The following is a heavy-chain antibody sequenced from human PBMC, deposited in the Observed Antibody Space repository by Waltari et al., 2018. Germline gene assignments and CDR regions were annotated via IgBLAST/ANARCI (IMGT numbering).Heavy chain of an antibody. Sequence: EVQVVESGGGLVQPGGSLNLPCATSGFTFSGSTIHWVRQTSGKGLEWIGRIRSKPNNYATRYTASVEGRFTISRDDSENTAYLQMSSLMTEDTAVYYCTGGAVTGTDFWGQGTLVTVSS. CDR1: GFTFSGST. J-gene: IGHJ4*02. CDR3: TGGAVTGTDF. D-gene: IGHD6-13*01. CDR2: IRSKPNNYAT. V-gene: IGHV3-73*01.